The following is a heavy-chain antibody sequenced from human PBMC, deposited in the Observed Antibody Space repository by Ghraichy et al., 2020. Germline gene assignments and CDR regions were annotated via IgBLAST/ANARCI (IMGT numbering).Heavy chain of an antibody. V-gene: IGHV4-59*01. CDR3: ARGDDGGNLDYYYYMDV. Sequence: SETLSLTCTVSGGSISSYYWSWIRQPPGKGLEWIGYIYYSGSTNYNPSLKSRVTISVDTSKNQFSLKLSSVTAADTAVYYCARGDDGGNLDYYYYMDVWGKGTTVTVSS. CDR2: IYYSGST. J-gene: IGHJ6*03. D-gene: IGHD4-23*01. CDR1: GGSISSYY.